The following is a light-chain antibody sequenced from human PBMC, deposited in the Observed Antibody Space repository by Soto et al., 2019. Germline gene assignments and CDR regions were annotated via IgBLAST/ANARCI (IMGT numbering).Light chain of an antibody. V-gene: IGLV2-14*03. CDR2: NVD. CDR3: SSYADSSTVV. J-gene: IGLJ2*01. CDR1: SSDVGGHNY. Sequence: QSALTQVASVSASPGQSITISCTGTSSDVGGHNYVSWDQQHTGNAPKLIIYNVDYRPSGISNRFSGSKSGNTASLTISGLQADYEADYYCSSYADSSTVVFGGGTKLTVL.